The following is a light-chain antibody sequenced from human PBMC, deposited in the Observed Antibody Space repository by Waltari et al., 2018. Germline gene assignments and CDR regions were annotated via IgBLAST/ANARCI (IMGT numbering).Light chain of an antibody. V-gene: IGLV1-51*02. CDR3: GTWDSSLSGAV. Sequence: QSVLTQPPTVTAAPGQRGTIACSGGSYNIGNNYVSWYRQFPGTAPKLLIYENTERPSGIPSRLSGSKSGTSATLDITGLQAGDEADYYCGTWDSSLSGAVFGGGTHLTVL. CDR1: SYNIGNNY. J-gene: IGLJ7*01. CDR2: ENT.